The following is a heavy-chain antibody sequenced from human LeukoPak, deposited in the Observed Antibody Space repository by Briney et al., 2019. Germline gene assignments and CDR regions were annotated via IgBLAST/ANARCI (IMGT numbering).Heavy chain of an antibody. Sequence: SETLSLTCTVSGGSICSSSYYWGWIRQPPGKGLEWIGSIYYSGSTYYNPSLKSRVTISLDTSKNQFSLKLSSVTAADTAVYYCASSCSSYYDILTGYCTFDYWGQGTLVTVSS. J-gene: IGHJ4*02. V-gene: IGHV4-39*01. CDR3: ASSCSSYYDILTGYCTFDY. CDR2: IYYSGST. CDR1: GGSICSSSYY. D-gene: IGHD3-9*01.